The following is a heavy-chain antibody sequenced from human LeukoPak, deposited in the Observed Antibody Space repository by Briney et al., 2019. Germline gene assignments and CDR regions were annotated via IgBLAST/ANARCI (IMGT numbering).Heavy chain of an antibody. CDR1: GYTFTNYG. D-gene: IGHD6-6*01. J-gene: IGHJ6*03. V-gene: IGHV1-18*01. Sequence: ASVKLSCKASGYTFTNYGVSWVRQAPGQGLEWMGWISAYNGNTNYAQKFQGRVTVTTDTSTSTAYMELRSLRSDDTAVYYCARGFLIAARQEDNYYYYMDVWGKGTTVTVSS. CDR2: ISAYNGNT. CDR3: ARGFLIAARQEDNYYYYMDV.